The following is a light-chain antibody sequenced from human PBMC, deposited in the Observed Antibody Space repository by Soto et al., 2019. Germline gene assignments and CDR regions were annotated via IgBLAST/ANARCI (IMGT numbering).Light chain of an antibody. Sequence: EIVMTQSPATLSVSPGERATLSCRASLSVGNNLAWYRQKSGQAPRLLIYGASTRATGIPARFSGSGSGTEFTLTIDSLQSDDFAVYLCQQYRNWPLTFGRGTKVEIK. CDR2: GAS. CDR1: LSVGNN. J-gene: IGKJ4*01. V-gene: IGKV3-15*01. CDR3: QQYRNWPLT.